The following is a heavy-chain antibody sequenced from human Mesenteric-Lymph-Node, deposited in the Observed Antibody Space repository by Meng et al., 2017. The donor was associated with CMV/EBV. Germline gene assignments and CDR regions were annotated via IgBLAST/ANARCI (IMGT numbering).Heavy chain of an antibody. CDR2: SYYSGST. CDR1: GDSISSSSNY. V-gene: IGHV4-39*07. D-gene: IGHD2-2*01. J-gene: IGHJ4*02. CDR3: ARCRVIPTAIDY. Sequence: SETLSLTCTVSGDSISSSSNYWGWIRQPPGKGLEWIGTSYYSGSTYYSPSLKSRVAISIDTSKNQFSLKLSSVTAADTAVYYCARCRVIPTAIDYWGQGTLVTVSS.